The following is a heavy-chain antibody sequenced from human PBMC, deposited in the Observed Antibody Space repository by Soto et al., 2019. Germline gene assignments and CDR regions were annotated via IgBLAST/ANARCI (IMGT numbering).Heavy chain of an antibody. J-gene: IGHJ6*02. V-gene: IGHV5-10-1*01. CDR3: ARHGGYYSSSSEVTGYYGMDV. CDR2: IDPSDSYI. D-gene: IGHD6-6*01. CDR1: GYTFTAYW. Sequence: GESLKISCKGSGYTFTAYWISWVRQMPGKGLEWMGRIDPSDSYINYSPSFQGHLTIPADKSVSAAYLQWSSLKASDTAMYYCARHGGYYSSSSEVTGYYGMDVWGQGTTVTVSS.